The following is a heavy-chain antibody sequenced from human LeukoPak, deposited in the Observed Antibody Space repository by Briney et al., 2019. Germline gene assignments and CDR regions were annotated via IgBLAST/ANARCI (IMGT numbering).Heavy chain of an antibody. J-gene: IGHJ5*02. D-gene: IGHD3-9*01. CDR2: ISYDGSNK. CDR1: GFTFSSHA. Sequence: PGGSLRLSCAASGFTFSSHAMHWVRQAPGKGLEWVAVISYDGSNKYYADSVKGRFTISRDNSKNTLYLQMNSLRAEDTAVYYCVSRRYDILTGYYWFDPWGQGTLVTVSS. V-gene: IGHV3-30*04. CDR3: VSRRYDILTGYYWFDP.